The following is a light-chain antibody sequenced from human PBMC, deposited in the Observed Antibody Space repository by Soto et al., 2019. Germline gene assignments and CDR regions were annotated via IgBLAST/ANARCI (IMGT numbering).Light chain of an antibody. J-gene: IGKJ1*01. CDR1: QTISSW. Sequence: DIQRTESTSTRSASVGARVTITFRASQTISSWLAWYQQKPGKAPKLLIYKASTLKSGVPSRCSGSGSGTEFTLTISSLQPDDFATYYCQHYNSYSEAFGQGTKVAIK. CDR3: QHYNSYSEA. V-gene: IGKV1-5*03. CDR2: KAS.